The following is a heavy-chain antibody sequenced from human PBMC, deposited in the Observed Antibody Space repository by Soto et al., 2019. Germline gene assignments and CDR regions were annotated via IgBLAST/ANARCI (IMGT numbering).Heavy chain of an antibody. Sequence: GGSLRLSCAASGFTFSSYAMSWVRQAPGKGLEWVSAISGSGGSTYYADSVKGRFTISRDNSKNTLYLQMNSLRAEDTAVYYCAGYCSSTSCYTWGMDVWGQGTTVTVSS. D-gene: IGHD2-2*02. CDR3: AGYCSSTSCYTWGMDV. CDR1: GFTFSSYA. V-gene: IGHV3-23*01. CDR2: ISGSGGST. J-gene: IGHJ6*02.